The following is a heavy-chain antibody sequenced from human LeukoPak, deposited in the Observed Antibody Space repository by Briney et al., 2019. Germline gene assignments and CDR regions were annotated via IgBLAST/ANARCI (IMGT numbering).Heavy chain of an antibody. Sequence: GGSLRLSCAASGFTFSSYWMSWVRQAPGKGLEWVANIKQDGSEKYYVDSVKGRFTISRDNAKNSLYLQINSLRAEDTAVYYCAREGYYDSSGYYVSSTFWPDWGQGTLVTVSS. D-gene: IGHD3-22*01. CDR1: GFTFSSYW. CDR2: IKQDGSEK. V-gene: IGHV3-7*01. CDR3: AREGYYDSSGYYVSSTFWPD. J-gene: IGHJ4*02.